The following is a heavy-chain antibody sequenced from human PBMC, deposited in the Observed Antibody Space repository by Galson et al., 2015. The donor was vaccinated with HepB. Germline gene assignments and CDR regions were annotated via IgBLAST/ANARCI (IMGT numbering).Heavy chain of an antibody. CDR3: ARGYCTGGNCYNFDC. J-gene: IGHJ4*02. CDR1: GYTFTDYY. CDR2: INANSGGT. Sequence: SVKVSCKASGYTFTDYYLHWVRQAPGQGLEWMGWINANSGGTNYAQKYQGWVTMTRDTSISTAYMELSRLRSDDTAVYYCARGYCTGGNCYNFDCWDQGTLVTVPS. V-gene: IGHV1-2*04. D-gene: IGHD2-15*01.